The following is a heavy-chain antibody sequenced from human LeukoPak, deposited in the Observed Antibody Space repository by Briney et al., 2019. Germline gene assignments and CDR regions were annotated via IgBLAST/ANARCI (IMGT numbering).Heavy chain of an antibody. CDR1: GFTFSSYA. Sequence: PGRSLRLSCVASGFTFSSYAMHWVRQAPGKGLEWVALIWGDGSNKYYADSVKGRFTVSRDNSKNTLYLQMNSLRAEDTAVYYCARARTYCSDSSGGPNEFDYWGQGTLVTVSS. CDR3: ARARTYCSDSSGGPNEFDY. J-gene: IGHJ4*02. V-gene: IGHV3-33*08. CDR2: IWGDGSNK. D-gene: IGHD2-15*01.